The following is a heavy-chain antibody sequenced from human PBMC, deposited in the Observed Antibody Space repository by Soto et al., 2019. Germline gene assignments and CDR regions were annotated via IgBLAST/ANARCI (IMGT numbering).Heavy chain of an antibody. CDR3: ARDRRGNDFWSDYPFDY. CDR2: IIPILGIA. D-gene: IGHD3-3*01. J-gene: IGHJ4*02. CDR1: GGTFSSYT. Sequence: QVQLVQSGAEVKKPGSSVKVSCKASGGTFSSYTISWVRQAPGQGLEWMGRIIPILGIANYAQKFQGRVTITADKSTSTAYMELSSLRSEDTAVYYCARDRRGNDFWSDYPFDYWGQGTLVTVSS. V-gene: IGHV1-69*08.